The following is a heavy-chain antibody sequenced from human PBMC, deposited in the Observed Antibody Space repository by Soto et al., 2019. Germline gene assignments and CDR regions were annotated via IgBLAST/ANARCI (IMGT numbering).Heavy chain of an antibody. CDR2: IVVISNTA. CDR1: GSIFTNFA. CDR3: ARAIKRWEVHYYFDY. V-gene: IGHV1-69*06. Sequence: QVVLLQSGAEVKDPGSWVRVSCEVSGSIFTNFAFSWVQQAPGPGLGWLGGIVVISNTADYSQRFQDRANITAATSTNTLYMELGSLTFEDTAVYYCARAIKRWEVHYYFDYWGQGTLVTVSS. D-gene: IGHD1-26*01. J-gene: IGHJ4*02.